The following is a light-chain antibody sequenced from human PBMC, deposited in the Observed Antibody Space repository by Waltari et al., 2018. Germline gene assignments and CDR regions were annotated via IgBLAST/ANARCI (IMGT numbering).Light chain of an antibody. Sequence: EIVMTQSPDSLAVSLGERPTINCKSSQNILDNSTDKNYLAWYQHKPGQPPKLLINWPSTRESRVPDRFGSSGSGTDFTLTIRSLHAEDVAVYYCQQYYHGRTFGQGTKVEIK. CDR1: QNILDNSTDKNY. CDR2: WPS. CDR3: QQYYHGRT. J-gene: IGKJ1*01. V-gene: IGKV4-1*01.